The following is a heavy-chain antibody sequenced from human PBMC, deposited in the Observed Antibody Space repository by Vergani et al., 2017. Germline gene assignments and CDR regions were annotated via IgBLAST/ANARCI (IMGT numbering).Heavy chain of an antibody. CDR3: ARRSGYYDSSGAQDAVDI. V-gene: IGHV5-51*01. CDR1: GYSFTSYW. D-gene: IGHD3-22*01. Sequence: EVPLVQSGAEVTTPGESLTISCKGSGYSFTSYWIGWVRQMPGKGLEWMGIIYPGDSDTRYSPSFQGQVTISADKSISTAYLQWSSLKASDTAMYYCARRSGYYDSSGAQDAVDIWGQGTMVTVSS. J-gene: IGHJ3*02. CDR2: IYPGDSDT.